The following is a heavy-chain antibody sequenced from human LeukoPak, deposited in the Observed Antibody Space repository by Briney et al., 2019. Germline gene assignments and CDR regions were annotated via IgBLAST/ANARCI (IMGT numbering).Heavy chain of an antibody. D-gene: IGHD1-1*01. V-gene: IGHV3-7*01. CDR1: GFTFSKYW. CDR3: ARSTAGLDY. J-gene: IGHJ4*02. CDR2: IKQDGSEQ. Sequence: GGSLRLSCAASGFTFSKYWMSWVRQAPGKGLEWVGNIKQDGSEQYYVDSMRGRFTISRDNAKNSLYLQMSSLRAEDTAVYYCARSTAGLDYWGQGTLVTVPS.